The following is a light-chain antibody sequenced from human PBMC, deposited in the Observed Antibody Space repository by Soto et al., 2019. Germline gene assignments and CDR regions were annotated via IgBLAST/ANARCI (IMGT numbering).Light chain of an antibody. CDR3: QQYGSSPWT. J-gene: IGKJ1*01. Sequence: EMGLTQSPGTLSLSAGERATLSCRASQSVSSSYLSWYQQKPRQAPRLLIYGASSRATGIPDRFSGSGSGTDFTLTISRLEPEDFAVYYCQQYGSSPWTFGQGTKVDIK. CDR2: GAS. CDR1: QSVSSSY. V-gene: IGKV3-20*01.